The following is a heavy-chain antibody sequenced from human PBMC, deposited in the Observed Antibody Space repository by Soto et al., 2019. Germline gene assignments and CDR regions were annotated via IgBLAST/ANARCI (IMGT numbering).Heavy chain of an antibody. V-gene: IGHV3-30*19. CDR3: ARWGTTGGLDV. Sequence: QVQLVESGGGVVQPGTSLRLSCVGSGFTFRSYVIHWVRQAPGKGLEWVALTSYDGSNKYYDDSVKGRFTISRDNSRNTVDLQMDSLRIEDTAIYDCARWGTTGGLDVWGQGTMVSVSS. CDR1: GFTFRSYV. D-gene: IGHD3-16*01. J-gene: IGHJ6*01. CDR2: TSYDGSNK.